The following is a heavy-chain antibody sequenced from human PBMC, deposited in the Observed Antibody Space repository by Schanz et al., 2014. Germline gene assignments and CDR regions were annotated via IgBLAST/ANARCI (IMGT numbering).Heavy chain of an antibody. D-gene: IGHD6-13*01. CDR3: ARDRQQLVGRIGYYYGMDV. V-gene: IGHV3-30*04. Sequence: QVQLVESGGGVVQPGRSLRLSCAASGFTFSNFAIHLVRQAPGKGLEWVAVISYDGSHKDYADSVKGRFTISRDNSKNTLYLQMNSLRAEDTAVYYCARDRQQLVGRIGYYYGMDVWGQGTTVTVSS. CDR1: GFTFSNFA. CDR2: ISYDGSHK. J-gene: IGHJ6*02.